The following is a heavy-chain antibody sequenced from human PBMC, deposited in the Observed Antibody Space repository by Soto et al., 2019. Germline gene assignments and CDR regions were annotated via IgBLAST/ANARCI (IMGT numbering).Heavy chain of an antibody. CDR2: IYYSGST. CDR1: GGSISSGDYY. D-gene: IGHD2-2*01. V-gene: IGHV4-30-4*01. J-gene: IGHJ4*02. Sequence: QVQLQESGPGLVKPSQTLSLTCTVSGGSISSGDYYWSWIRQPPGNGLEWIGYIYYSGSTYYNPSLKSRVTISVDTSKNQFSLKLSSVTAADTAVYYCARNVIVVVPAAMPGGFDYWGQGTLVTVSS. CDR3: ARNVIVVVPAAMPGGFDY.